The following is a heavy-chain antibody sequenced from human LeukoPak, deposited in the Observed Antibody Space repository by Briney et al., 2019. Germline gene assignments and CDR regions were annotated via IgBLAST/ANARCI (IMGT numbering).Heavy chain of an antibody. CDR1: GFTFNTFA. Sequence: PGGSLRLSCVASGFTFNTFAMSWVRQAPGTGLEWVSAISATGGDTYYADSVKGRFTISRDNSKKTLYLQMNSLTAEDTAMYYCAKTGGDYRKYYFDSWGQGILVTVSS. V-gene: IGHV3-23*01. D-gene: IGHD4-17*01. J-gene: IGHJ4*02. CDR3: AKTGGDYRKYYFDS. CDR2: ISATGGDT.